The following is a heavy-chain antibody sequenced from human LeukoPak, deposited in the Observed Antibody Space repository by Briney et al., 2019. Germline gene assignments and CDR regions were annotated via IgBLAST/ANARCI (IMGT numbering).Heavy chain of an antibody. CDR3: AKESLRGHSYGFDN. CDR1: GFTFSNYW. D-gene: IGHD5-18*01. CDR2: INSDGSST. Sequence: LAGGSLRLSCAASGFTFSNYWMHWVRQAPGKGLVWVSRINSDGSSTTYADSVKGRFTVSRDNAKNSLYLQMNSLRAGDTALYYCAKESLRGHSYGFDNWGQGTLVTVSS. J-gene: IGHJ4*02. V-gene: IGHV3-74*01.